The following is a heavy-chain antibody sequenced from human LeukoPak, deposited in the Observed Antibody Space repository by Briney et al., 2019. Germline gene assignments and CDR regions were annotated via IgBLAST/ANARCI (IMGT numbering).Heavy chain of an antibody. CDR1: CYSFTTYW. Sequence: GESLQISCKGSCYSFTTYWIGWVRQMPGKGLEWMGSIYPDDSETRYSPSFLGQVTISVDKSINTAHSQWSSIRASDTAMYYCERRGGRKTRRGNDVFDIWGQGTMVTVSS. V-gene: IGHV5-51*01. CDR2: IYPDDSET. CDR3: ERRGGRKTRRGNDVFDI. J-gene: IGHJ3*02. D-gene: IGHD3-16*01.